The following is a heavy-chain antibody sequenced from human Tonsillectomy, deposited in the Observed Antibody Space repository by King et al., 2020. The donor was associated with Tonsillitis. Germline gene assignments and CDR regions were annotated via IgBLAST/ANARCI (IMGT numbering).Heavy chain of an antibody. CDR1: GFTFSSYG. D-gene: IGHD3-10*01. J-gene: IGHJ3*02. Sequence: VQLVESGGGVVQPGRSLRLSCAASGFTFSSYGMHWVRQAPGKGLEWVAVISYDGSNKYYADSVKGRFTISRDNSKNTLYLQMNSLRAEDTAVCYCAKDSSRFGELFTSIGAFDIWGQGTMVTVSS. V-gene: IGHV3-30*18. CDR3: AKDSSRFGELFTSIGAFDI. CDR2: ISYDGSNK.